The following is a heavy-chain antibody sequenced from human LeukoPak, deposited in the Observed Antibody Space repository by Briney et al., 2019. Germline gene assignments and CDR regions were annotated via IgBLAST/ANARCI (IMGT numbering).Heavy chain of an antibody. CDR1: GYTLTELS. CDR3: ATRGFGGWGYYYYMDV. CDR2: FDPEDGET. V-gene: IGHV1-24*01. Sequence: GASVKVSCKVSGYTLTELSMHWVRQAPGKGLEWMGGFDPEDGETIYAQKFQGRVTMTEDTSTDTAYMELSSLRSEDTAVYYCATRGFGGWGYYYYMDVWGKGTTVTVSS. D-gene: IGHD3-10*01. J-gene: IGHJ6*03.